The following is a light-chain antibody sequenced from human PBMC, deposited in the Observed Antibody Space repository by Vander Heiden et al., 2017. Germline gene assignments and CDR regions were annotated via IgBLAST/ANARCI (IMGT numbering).Light chain of an antibody. J-gene: IGLJ3*02. V-gene: IGLV8-61*01. Sequence: QTVVTQQPSFSVSPGRTVTLTCGLSSGSVSTSYYPSWYQKTPGQAPRTIIYSTNPRSSGVPDRFSGSILGNKAALTITGAQADDESDYYCVLYMGSGMRVFGGGTKLTVL. CDR2: STN. CDR1: SGSVSTSYY. CDR3: VLYMGSGMRV.